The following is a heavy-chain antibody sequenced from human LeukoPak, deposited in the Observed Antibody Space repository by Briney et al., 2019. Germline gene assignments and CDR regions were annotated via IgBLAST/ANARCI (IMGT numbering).Heavy chain of an antibody. Sequence: ASEKVSLKASGYTFTNHGIIWGRQAPPDGLECVWCSRAYNGDTNYGNKPQGRVTMTTDTSTTTAHMEVRSVRYDDEPVFYCARALGGSGWYFDEWGQGALVTVCS. J-gene: IGHJ4*02. V-gene: IGHV1-18*01. D-gene: IGHD6-19*01. CDR1: GYTFTNHG. CDR3: ARALGGSGWYFDE. CDR2: SRAYNGDT.